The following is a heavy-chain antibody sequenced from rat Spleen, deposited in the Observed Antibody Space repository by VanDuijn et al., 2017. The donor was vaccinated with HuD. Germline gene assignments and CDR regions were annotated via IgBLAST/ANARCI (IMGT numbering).Heavy chain of an antibody. Sequence: EVQLVESGGGLVQPGRSLKLSCAASGFTFSDYTMAWVRQAPKKGLEWVATISTSGSRTYYPDSVKGRFTISRHNTQNTLYLQMNSLRSEDTATYYCARSEGVHYYLPFADWGQGTLVTASS. D-gene: IGHD1-1*01. CDR2: ISTSGSRT. V-gene: IGHV5S10*01. CDR3: ARSEGVHYYLPFAD. CDR1: GFTFSDYT. J-gene: IGHJ3*01.